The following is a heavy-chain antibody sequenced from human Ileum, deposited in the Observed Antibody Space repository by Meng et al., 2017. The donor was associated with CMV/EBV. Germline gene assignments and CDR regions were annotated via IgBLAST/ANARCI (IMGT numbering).Heavy chain of an antibody. CDR2: IKSNSDGGTA. Sequence: GESLKISCAAPGFTFINAWMSWVRQAPGKGLEWVGRIKSNSDGGTADYAAPVKGRFTFSRDDSKNTFYLQMNSLKTEDTAVYYCAADDYGSGSYLFDYWGQGTLVTVSS. D-gene: IGHD3-10*01. V-gene: IGHV3-15*01. CDR1: GFTFINAW. CDR3: AADDYGSGSYLFDY. J-gene: IGHJ4*02.